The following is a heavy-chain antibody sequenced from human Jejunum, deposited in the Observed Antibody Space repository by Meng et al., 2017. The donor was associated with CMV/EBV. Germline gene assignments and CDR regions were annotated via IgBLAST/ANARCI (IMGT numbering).Heavy chain of an antibody. Sequence: GFTFSSYWMTWVRQAPGKGLEWVANINQDGSEQYYVDSVKGRFTISRDNAKNSLYLQMDSLRAEDTAVYYCARIQVYSKGHYGMDVWGQGTTVTVSS. V-gene: IGHV3-7*01. CDR2: INQDGSEQ. D-gene: IGHD4-11*01. CDR3: ARIQVYSKGHYGMDV. CDR1: GFTFSSYW. J-gene: IGHJ6*02.